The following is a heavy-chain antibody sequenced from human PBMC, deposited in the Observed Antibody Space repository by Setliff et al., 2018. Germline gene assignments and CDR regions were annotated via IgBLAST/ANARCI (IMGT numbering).Heavy chain of an antibody. D-gene: IGHD3-22*01. V-gene: IGHV4-30-4*08. Sequence: SETLSLTCTVSGGSISSGDYYWSWIRQPPGKGLEWIGYIYSSGSTYYNPSLKSRVSISVDTSKNQFSLKLSSVTAADTAVYYCARESRYYYDSLGTLDYWGQGTLVTSPQ. J-gene: IGHJ4*02. CDR1: GGSISSGDYY. CDR2: IYSSGST. CDR3: ARESRYYYDSLGTLDY.